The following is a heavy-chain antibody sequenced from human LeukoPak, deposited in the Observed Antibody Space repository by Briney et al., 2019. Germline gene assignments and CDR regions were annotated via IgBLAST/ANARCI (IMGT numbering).Heavy chain of an antibody. CDR3: TFSSYGDHVGVDAFDI. CDR2: FNRDGSST. Sequence: GGSLRLSCAASGFTLSTYWMHWVRQAPGKGLVWVSRFNRDGSSTNYADSVKGRFTISRDNAKNTVYLQMNSLSAEDTAMYYCTFSSYGDHVGVDAFDIWGQGTMVTVSS. J-gene: IGHJ3*02. D-gene: IGHD4-17*01. V-gene: IGHV3-74*01. CDR1: GFTLSTYW.